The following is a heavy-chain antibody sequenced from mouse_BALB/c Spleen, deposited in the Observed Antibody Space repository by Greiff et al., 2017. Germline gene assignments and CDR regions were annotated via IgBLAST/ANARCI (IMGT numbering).Heavy chain of an antibody. Sequence: EVKLEESGGGLVQPGGSRKLSCAASGFTFSSFGMHWVRQAPEKGLEWVAYISSGSSTIYYADTVKGRFTISRDNPKNTLFLQMTSLRSEDTAMYYCARWGSRYWYFDVWGAGTTVTVSS. CDR1: GFTFSSFG. CDR2: ISSGSSTI. CDR3: ARWGSRYWYFDV. J-gene: IGHJ1*01. V-gene: IGHV5-17*02.